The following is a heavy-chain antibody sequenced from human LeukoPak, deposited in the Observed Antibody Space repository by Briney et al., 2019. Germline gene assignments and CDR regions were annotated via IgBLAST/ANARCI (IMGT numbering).Heavy chain of an antibody. V-gene: IGHV1-18*01. CDR1: GYTFSAFY. J-gene: IGHJ4*02. CDR2: ISAYNGNT. CDR3: ARDRITMVRGVIIPGGY. Sequence: ASVKVSCKASGYTFSAFYIHWVRQAPGQGLEWMGWISAYNGNTNYAQKLQGRVTMTTDTSTSTAYMELRSLRSDDTAVYYCARDRITMVRGVIIPGGYWGQGTLVTVSS. D-gene: IGHD3-10*01.